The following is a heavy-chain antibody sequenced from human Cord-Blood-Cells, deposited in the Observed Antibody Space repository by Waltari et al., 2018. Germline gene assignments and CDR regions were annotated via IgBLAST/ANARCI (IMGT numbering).Heavy chain of an antibody. Sequence: EVQLVESVGGLVQPGGSLRLSCAASGFTFSSYWRSWVRQAPGKGLEWVANIKQDGSEKYYVDSVKGRFTISRDNAKNSLYLQMNSLRAEDTAVYYCARDCPADLWELLDYWGQGTLVTVSS. J-gene: IGHJ4*02. V-gene: IGHV3-7*01. CDR2: IKQDGSEK. D-gene: IGHD1-26*01. CDR3: ARDCPADLWELLDY. CDR1: GFTFSSYW.